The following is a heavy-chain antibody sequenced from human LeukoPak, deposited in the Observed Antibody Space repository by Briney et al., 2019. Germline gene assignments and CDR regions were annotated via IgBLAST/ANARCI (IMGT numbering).Heavy chain of an antibody. CDR1: GFTFSSYS. V-gene: IGHV3-21*01. J-gene: IGHJ4*02. D-gene: IGHD3-10*01. CDR3: TPMVQGVIPSG. Sequence: GGSLRLSCAASGFTFSSYSMNWVRQAPGKGLEWVSSISSSSSYIYYADSVKGRFTISRDNAKNPLYLQMNSLRAEDTAVYYCTPMVQGVIPSGWGQGTLVTVSS. CDR2: ISSSSSYI.